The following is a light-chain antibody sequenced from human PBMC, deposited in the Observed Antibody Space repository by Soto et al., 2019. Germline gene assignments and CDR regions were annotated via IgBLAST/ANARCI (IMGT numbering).Light chain of an antibody. J-gene: IGKJ3*01. CDR3: QQRSNWPLT. CDR2: DAS. V-gene: IGKV3-11*01. CDR1: QSVSSY. Sequence: EIVLTQSPATLSLSPGEGATLSCRASQSVSSYLVWYQQRPGQAPRLLIYDASNRATGIPARFSGSGSGTDFTLTISSLEPEDFAVYYCQQRSNWPLTFGPGTKVDLK.